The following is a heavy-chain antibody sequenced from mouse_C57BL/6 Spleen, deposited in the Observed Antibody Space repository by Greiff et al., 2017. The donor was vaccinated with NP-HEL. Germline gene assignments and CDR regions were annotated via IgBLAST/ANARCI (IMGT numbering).Heavy chain of an antibody. J-gene: IGHJ3*01. Sequence: VQLQQSGAELMKPGASVKLSCKATGYTFTGYWIEWVKQRPGHGLEWIGEILPGRGSTNYNEKFKGKATFTADTSSNTAYMQLSSLTTEDSAIYYCARGRYYYSNPWFAYWGQGTLVTVSA. CDR1: GYTFTGYW. D-gene: IGHD2-5*01. CDR3: ARGRYYYSNPWFAY. V-gene: IGHV1-9*01. CDR2: ILPGRGST.